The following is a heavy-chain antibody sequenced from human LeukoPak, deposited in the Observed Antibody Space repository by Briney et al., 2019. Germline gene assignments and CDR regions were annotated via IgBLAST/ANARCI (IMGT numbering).Heavy chain of an antibody. CDR3: TTKVIRGNSGDDYDD. J-gene: IGHJ4*02. CDR1: GVTFSSDG. Sequence: GGSLRLSCAASGVTFSSDGMHWVRQAPGKGLEWVALISSDGDDKLYGDSVKGRFTISRDDSKSTLYLQMNSLRAEDTAVYYCTTKVIRGNSGDDYDDWGQGTLVTVSS. V-gene: IGHV3-30*03. D-gene: IGHD5-12*01. CDR2: ISSDGDDK.